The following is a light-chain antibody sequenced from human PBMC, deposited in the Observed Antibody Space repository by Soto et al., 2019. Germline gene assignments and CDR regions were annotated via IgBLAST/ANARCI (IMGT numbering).Light chain of an antibody. CDR3: QIWDGTLQHVI. Sequence: SYELTQSPSVSVAPGQTATISCTGHDIGSQSVHWYQQRAAQAPVLVIYDVYDRPSGIPERFSGSISATTATLTISRVEVGYEADYYCQIWDGTLQHVIFGGGTKLTVL. J-gene: IGLJ2*01. CDR1: DIGSQS. CDR2: DVY. V-gene: IGLV3-21*02.